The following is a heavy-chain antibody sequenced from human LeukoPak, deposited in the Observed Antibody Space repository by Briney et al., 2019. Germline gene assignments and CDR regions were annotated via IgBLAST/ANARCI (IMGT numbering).Heavy chain of an antibody. CDR2: ISSSGNT. V-gene: IGHV3-23*01. D-gene: IGHD5-24*01. CDR3: VKGRMSEDGLDF. J-gene: IGHJ4*02. CDR1: GFTFGRSA. Sequence: GGSLRLSCEASGFTFGRSAMTWVRQTPGKGLEWFSSISSSGNTYYADSVKGRFTITRDNSKNLVNLQMNSLRAEDTAIYYCVKGRMSEDGLDFWGQGSLVTVSS.